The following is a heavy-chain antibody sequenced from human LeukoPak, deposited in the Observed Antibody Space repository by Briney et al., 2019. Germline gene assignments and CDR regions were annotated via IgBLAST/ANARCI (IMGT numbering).Heavy chain of an antibody. CDR1: GYTFTSYG. CDR2: ISAYNGNT. D-gene: IGHD6-19*01. CDR3: ARVPGIAVADVGYYYGMDV. Sequence: ASVKVSCKASGYTFTSYGISWVRQAPGQGLEWMGWISAYNGNTNYAQKLQGRVTMTTDTSTSTAYMELSSLRSEDTAVYYCARVPGIAVADVGYYYGMDVWGQGTTVTVSS. J-gene: IGHJ6*02. V-gene: IGHV1-18*01.